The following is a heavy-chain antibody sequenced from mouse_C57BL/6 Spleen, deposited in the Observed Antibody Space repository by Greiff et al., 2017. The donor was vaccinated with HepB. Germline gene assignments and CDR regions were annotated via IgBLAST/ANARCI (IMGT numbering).Heavy chain of an antibody. CDR3: ARLGNFGGSRYLDY. V-gene: IGHV1-80*01. Sequence: VQLQQSGAELVKPGASVKISCKASGYAFSSYWMNWVKQRPGKGLEWIGQIYPGDGDTNYNGKFKGKATLTADKSSSTAYMQLSSLTSEDSAVYFCARLGNFGGSRYLDYWGQGTTLTVSS. J-gene: IGHJ2*01. CDR2: IYPGDGDT. CDR1: GYAFSSYW. D-gene: IGHD1-1*01.